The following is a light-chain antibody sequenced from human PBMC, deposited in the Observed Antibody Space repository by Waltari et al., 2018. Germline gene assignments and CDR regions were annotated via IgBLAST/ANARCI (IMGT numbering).Light chain of an antibody. CDR3: QVWDRSRNQVA. CDR2: WDK. Sequence: SYVLTQPPSVSVAPGGTARIVCGGHKLESKSVHWYPQRPGQAPRLDFYWDKYRPSGIPGRFSGSNSANTATLTVTGVEGDDEADYYCQVWDRSRNQVAVGGGNRLAVL. J-gene: IGLJ2*01. CDR1: KLESKS. V-gene: IGLV3-21*01.